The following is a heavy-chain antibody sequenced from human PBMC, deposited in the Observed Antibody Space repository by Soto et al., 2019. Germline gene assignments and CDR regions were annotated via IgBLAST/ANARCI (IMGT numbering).Heavy chain of an antibody. J-gene: IGHJ6*02. Sequence: SETLSLTCTVSGGSISSYYWSWIRQPAGKGLEWIGRIYTSGSTNYNPSLKSPVTMSVDTSKNQFSLKLSSVTAADTAVYYCARDRGYSGYDWIYYYGMDVWGQGTTVTVSS. V-gene: IGHV4-4*07. CDR1: GGSISSYY. D-gene: IGHD5-12*01. CDR3: ARDRGYSGYDWIYYYGMDV. CDR2: IYTSGST.